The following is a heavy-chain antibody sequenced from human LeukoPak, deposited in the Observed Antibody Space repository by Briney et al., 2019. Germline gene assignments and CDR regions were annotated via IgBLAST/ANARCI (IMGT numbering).Heavy chain of an antibody. CDR3: ARDSDGSYTDY. CDR2: IKEDGSEK. CDR1: GFTFSSYW. J-gene: IGHJ4*02. V-gene: IGHV3-7*01. D-gene: IGHD1-26*01. Sequence: GSLRLSCAASGFTFSSYWMSWVRQAPGKGLEWVANIKEDGSEKYYVDSVKGRFTISRDNAKNSLYLQMNSLRAEDTAVYYCARDSDGSYTDYWGQGTLVTVSS.